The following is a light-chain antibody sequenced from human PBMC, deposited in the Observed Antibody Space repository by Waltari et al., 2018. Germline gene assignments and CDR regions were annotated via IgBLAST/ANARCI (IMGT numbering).Light chain of an antibody. J-gene: IGLJ3*02. V-gene: IGLV2-14*01. CDR3: SSYSRITTSVV. Sequence: SALTQPASVSGSPGQSITISCTGTSSDIGTYNYASRYQQHPGKAPKLIFYDVNKRPSGVSSRFSGAKSGNTASLTISGLQAEDESDYYCSSYSRITTSVVFGGGTKLTVL. CDR2: DVN. CDR1: SSDIGTYNY.